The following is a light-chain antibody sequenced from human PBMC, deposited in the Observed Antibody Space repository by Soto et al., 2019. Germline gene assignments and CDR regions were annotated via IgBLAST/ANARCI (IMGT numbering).Light chain of an antibody. CDR1: QSVSSSY. V-gene: IGKV3-20*01. J-gene: IGKJ1*01. CDR3: QQCGSSPS. Sequence: EIVLTQSPGTLSLSPGERATLSCRASQSVSSSYLAWYQQKPGQAPRLLIYDTSSRATGIPDRFSGSGSGTDFTRAISRLEPEGFAVYYCQQCGSSPSFGQGTKVELK. CDR2: DTS.